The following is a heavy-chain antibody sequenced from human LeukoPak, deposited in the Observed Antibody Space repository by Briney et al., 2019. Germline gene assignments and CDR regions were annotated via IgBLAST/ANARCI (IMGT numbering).Heavy chain of an antibody. D-gene: IGHD5-18*01. CDR1: GFTFSSYA. CDR2: INWNGGST. Sequence: GGSLRLSCAASGFTFSSYAMSWVRQAPGKGLEWVSGINWNGGSTFYADSVKGRFTISRDNVKNALYLQMNSLTAEDTALYHCARDRSYGSFDFWGQGTLVTVSS. J-gene: IGHJ4*02. CDR3: ARDRSYGSFDF. V-gene: IGHV3-20*01.